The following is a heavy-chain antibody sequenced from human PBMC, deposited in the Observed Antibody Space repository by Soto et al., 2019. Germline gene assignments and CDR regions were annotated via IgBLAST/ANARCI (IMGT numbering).Heavy chain of an antibody. CDR2: ISYDGSNK. D-gene: IGHD6-13*01. Sequence: GGSLRLSCAASGFTFGSYGMHWVRQAPGKGLEWVAVISYDGSNKYYADSVKGRFTISRDNSKNTLYLQMNSLRAEDTAVYYCAKGKWSQQLVPGFDPWGQGTLVTVSS. J-gene: IGHJ5*02. CDR3: AKGKWSQQLVPGFDP. V-gene: IGHV3-30*18. CDR1: GFTFGSYG.